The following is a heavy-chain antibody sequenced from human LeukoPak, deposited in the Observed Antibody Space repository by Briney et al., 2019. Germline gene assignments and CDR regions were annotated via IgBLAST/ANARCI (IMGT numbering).Heavy chain of an antibody. D-gene: IGHD6-6*01. Sequence: GGSLRLSCKASGFSFSNYYMNWVRQAPGKGLEWLSHINGRGGIINYADSVKGRFTISRDNSKNTLYLQMNSLRAEDTAVYYCAKVTRIAARQGANFDYWGQGTLVTVSS. J-gene: IGHJ4*02. CDR2: INGRGGII. CDR1: GFSFSNYY. CDR3: AKVTRIAARQGANFDY. V-gene: IGHV3-23*01.